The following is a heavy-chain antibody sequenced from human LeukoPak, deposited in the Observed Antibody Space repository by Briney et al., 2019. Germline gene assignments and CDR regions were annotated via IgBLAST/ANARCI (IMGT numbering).Heavy chain of an antibody. CDR2: IIPIFGTA. J-gene: IGHJ4*02. V-gene: IGHV1-69*13. CDR1: GGTFSSYA. CDR3: ASKTDEAYYDFWSGSN. Sequence: SVKVSCKASGGTFSSYAISWVRQAPGQGLEWMGGIIPIFGTANYAQKFQGRVTITADESTSTAYMELSSLRSEDTAVYYCASKTDEAYYDFWSGSNWGQGTLVTVSS. D-gene: IGHD3-3*01.